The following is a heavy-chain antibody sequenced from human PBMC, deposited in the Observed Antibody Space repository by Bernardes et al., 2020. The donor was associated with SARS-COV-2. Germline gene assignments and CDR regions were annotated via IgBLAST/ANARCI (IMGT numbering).Heavy chain of an antibody. J-gene: IGHJ4*02. CDR2: FDPEDGET. Sequence: ASVKVSCKVSGYTLTELSMHWVRQAPGKGLEWMGGFDPEDGETIYAQKFQGRVTMTEDTSTDTAYMELSSLRSEDTAVYYCATDSSIFGVVIGSAGKLGYWGQGTLVTVSS. V-gene: IGHV1-24*01. D-gene: IGHD3-3*01. CDR1: GYTLTELS. CDR3: ATDSSIFGVVIGSAGKLGY.